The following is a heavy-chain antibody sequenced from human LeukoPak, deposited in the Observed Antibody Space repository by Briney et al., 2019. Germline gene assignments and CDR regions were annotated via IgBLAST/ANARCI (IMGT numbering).Heavy chain of an antibody. CDR1: RYTFTSYD. CDR3: ASSLARQQLVAFDL. V-gene: IGHV1-8*01. CDR2: MNPNSGNT. J-gene: IGHJ2*01. D-gene: IGHD6-13*01. Sequence: GASVKVSCKASRYTFTSYDINWVRQATGQGLEWMGWMNPNSGNTGYAQKFQGRVTMTRNTSISTAYMELSSLRSEDTAVYYCASSLARQQLVAFDLWGRGTLVTVSS.